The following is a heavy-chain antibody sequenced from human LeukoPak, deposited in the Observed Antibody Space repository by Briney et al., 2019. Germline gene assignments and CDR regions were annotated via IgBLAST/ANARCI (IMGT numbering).Heavy chain of an antibody. CDR1: GFTFSSYS. D-gene: IGHD2-15*01. J-gene: IGHJ4*02. V-gene: IGHV3-21*01. Sequence: GGSLRLSCAASGFTFSSYSMNWVRQAPGKGLGWVSSINYSGTNMYYADSVKGRFTISRDNAKNSLFLQMNSLRPEDTAVYYCVTSGCSGATCYFYFDYWGQGTLVTVSS. CDR3: VTSGCSGATCYFYFDY. CDR2: INYSGTNM.